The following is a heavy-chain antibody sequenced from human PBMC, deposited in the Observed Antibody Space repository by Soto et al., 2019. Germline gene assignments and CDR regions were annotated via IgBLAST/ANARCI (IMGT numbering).Heavy chain of an antibody. CDR1: GFTFTSHG. CDR3: AKGRGWLRSFDY. J-gene: IGHJ4*02. Sequence: QVQLVESGGGVVQPGRSLRLSCAASGFTFTSHGMHWVRQAPGQGLEWVAVISYDGSNKYYADSVKGRFTISRDNSKNTLYLQMNSLRAEDTAVYYCAKGRGWLRSFDYWGQGTLVTVSS. D-gene: IGHD5-12*01. V-gene: IGHV3-30*18. CDR2: ISYDGSNK.